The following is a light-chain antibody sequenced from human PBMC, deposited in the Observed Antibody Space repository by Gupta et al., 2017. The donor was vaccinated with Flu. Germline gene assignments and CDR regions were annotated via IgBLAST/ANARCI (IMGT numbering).Light chain of an antibody. CDR1: SSNIGKNY. CDR3: AESADSSNSCV. CDR2: RKV. Sequence: QPVLTQTPSPSATPGQGVTISCSGGSSNIGKNYVYWYHQVPGMAPKLLIDRKVERPSGVPARLLCYTAGKSASPVTIGLRFEDEADDYCAESADSSNSCVFGGGTKMTVL. J-gene: IGLJ3*02. V-gene: IGLV1-47*01.